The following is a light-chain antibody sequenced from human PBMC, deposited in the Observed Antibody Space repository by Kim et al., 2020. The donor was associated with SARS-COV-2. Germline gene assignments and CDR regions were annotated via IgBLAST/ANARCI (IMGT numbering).Light chain of an antibody. V-gene: IGLV6-57*03. Sequence: KPVSLSCTRSSGSIASKYVQWYQRRPGSAPTTLIYGDDQRPSGVPDRFSASIDTSSNSASLIISGLKTEDEADYYCQSYDNDNHGVFGGGTQLTVL. CDR1: SGSIASKY. CDR2: GDD. CDR3: QSYDNDNHGV. J-gene: IGLJ3*02.